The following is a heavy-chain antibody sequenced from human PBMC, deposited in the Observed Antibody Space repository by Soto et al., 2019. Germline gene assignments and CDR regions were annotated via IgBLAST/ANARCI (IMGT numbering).Heavy chain of an antibody. V-gene: IGHV4-59*08. CDR1: GASISSYY. D-gene: IGHD4-17*01. CDR2: IFYSGT. CDR3: ACGDYVRLDF. J-gene: IGHJ4*02. Sequence: PSETLSLTCTVSGASISSYYWSWIRQPPGKGLEWIGYIFYSGTNYNPSLKSRVTISVNTSKNQFSLDLSFVTAADTAVYYCACGDYVRLDFWGQGSLVTVS.